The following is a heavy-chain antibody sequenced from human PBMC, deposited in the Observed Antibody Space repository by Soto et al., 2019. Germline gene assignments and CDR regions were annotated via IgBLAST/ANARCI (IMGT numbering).Heavy chain of an antibody. CDR2: IYPGDSDT. V-gene: IGHV5-51*01. Sequence: GESLKISCKGSGYSFTSYWIGWVRQMPGKGLEWMGIIYPGDSDTRYSPSFQGQVTISADKSISTAYLQWSSLKASDTAMYYCARPRSSGWNDYYGMDVWGQGTTVTVSS. D-gene: IGHD6-19*01. J-gene: IGHJ6*02. CDR3: ARPRSSGWNDYYGMDV. CDR1: GYSFTSYW.